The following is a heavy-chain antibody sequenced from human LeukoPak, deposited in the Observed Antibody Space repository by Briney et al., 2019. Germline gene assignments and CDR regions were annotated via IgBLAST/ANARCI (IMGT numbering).Heavy chain of an antibody. CDR1: GYTFTNYY. CDR3: ARGLTGVGAFDI. D-gene: IGHD7-27*01. J-gene: IGHJ3*02. Sequence: ASVKVSCKAPGYTFTNYYMHWVRQAPGQELEWMGIINPSGGSTSYAQKFQGRVTMTRDTSTSTAYMDLTSLRSEDTAVYYCARGLTGVGAFDIWGQGTMVTVSS. V-gene: IGHV1-46*01. CDR2: INPSGGST.